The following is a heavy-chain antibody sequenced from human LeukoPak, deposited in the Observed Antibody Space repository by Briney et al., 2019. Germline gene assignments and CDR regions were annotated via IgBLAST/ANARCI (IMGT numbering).Heavy chain of an antibody. Sequence: ASVKVSCKASGYTFTGYYMHWVRQAPGQGLERMGWINPNSGGTNYAQKFQGRVTMTRDTSISTAYMELSRLRSDDTAVYYCARYYYDSSGYYYYYGMDVWGQGTTVTVSS. CDR2: INPNSGGT. J-gene: IGHJ6*02. CDR1: GYTFTGYY. D-gene: IGHD3-22*01. V-gene: IGHV1-2*02. CDR3: ARYYYDSSGYYYYYGMDV.